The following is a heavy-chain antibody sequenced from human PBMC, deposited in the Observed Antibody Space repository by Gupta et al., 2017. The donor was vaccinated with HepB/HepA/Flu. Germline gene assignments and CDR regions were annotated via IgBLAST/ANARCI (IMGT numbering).Heavy chain of an antibody. D-gene: IGHD4-17*01. CDR3: AKGHYGDHRNNFFDY. CDR1: GFTFGSYA. V-gene: IGHV3-23*01. CDR2: MSYGGLNT. Sequence: DVQLLESGGGLVQPGGSLRLSCAASGFTFGSYAMTWVRQAPGKGLERVAIMSYGGLNTYYADSGKGRFTVSRDNSKNTLYLQMNSLRAEDTAVYYCAKGHYGDHRNNFFDYWGQGTLVTVSS. J-gene: IGHJ4*02.